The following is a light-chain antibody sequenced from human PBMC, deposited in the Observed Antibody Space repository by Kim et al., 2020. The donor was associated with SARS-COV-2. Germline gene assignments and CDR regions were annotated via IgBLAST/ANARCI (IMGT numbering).Light chain of an antibody. CDR3: QQYYSYPWA. V-gene: IGKV1-8*01. J-gene: IGKJ1*01. CDR2: AAS. CDR1: QGISSY. Sequence: AIRMTQSPSSFSASTGDRVTITCRASQGISSYLAWYQQKPGKAPKHLIYAASTLQSGVPSRFIGSESGTDFTLTISCLQSEDFATYYCQQYYSYPWAFGQGTKVDIK.